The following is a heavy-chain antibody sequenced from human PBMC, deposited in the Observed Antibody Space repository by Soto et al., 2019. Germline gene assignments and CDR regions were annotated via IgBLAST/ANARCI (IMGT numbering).Heavy chain of an antibody. J-gene: IGHJ3*01. D-gene: IGHD3-16*01. CDR2: IWYDGSKR. CDR3: ARGWGSCVHHSWLDV. V-gene: IGHV3-33*01. CDR1: GFSFRNYG. Sequence: QEQLVESGGGVVQPGRSLRLSCAASGFSFRNYGIHWVRQAPGKGLDWVAVIWYDGSKRYYADSVRGRFTISRDNSGNTGHLQMDSLRAEDTAVYYCARGWGSCVHHSWLDVWGQGTTVVVS.